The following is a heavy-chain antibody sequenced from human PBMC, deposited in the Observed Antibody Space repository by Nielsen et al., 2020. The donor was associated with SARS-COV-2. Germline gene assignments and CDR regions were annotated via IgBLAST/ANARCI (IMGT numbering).Heavy chain of an antibody. D-gene: IGHD1-26*01. CDR3: ARSRSGSYLGGY. CDR1: GYSFSTYW. CDR2: IDPSDSYT. Sequence: KVSCKGSGYSFSTYWISWVRQMPGKGLEWMGKIDPSDSYTNYSPSFQGHVTISADKSISTAYLQWSSLKASDTATYYCARSRSGSYLGGYWGQGTLVTVSS. V-gene: IGHV5-10-1*01. J-gene: IGHJ4*02.